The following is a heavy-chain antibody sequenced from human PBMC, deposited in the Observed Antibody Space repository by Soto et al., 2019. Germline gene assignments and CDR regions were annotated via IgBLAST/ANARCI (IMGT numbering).Heavy chain of an antibody. CDR2: IYYSGST. V-gene: IGHV4-61*01. CDR1: GGSVSSGSYY. J-gene: IGHJ4*02. D-gene: IGHD3-22*01. Sequence: QVQLQESGPGLVKPSETLSLTCTVSGGSVSSGSYYWSWIRQPPGKGLEWIGYIYYSGSTNYNPSLKCRVTISVDTSKNQFSLKLSSVTAADTAVYYCARAVRYYDSSGYYPNRFDYWGQGTLVTVSS. CDR3: ARAVRYYDSSGYYPNRFDY.